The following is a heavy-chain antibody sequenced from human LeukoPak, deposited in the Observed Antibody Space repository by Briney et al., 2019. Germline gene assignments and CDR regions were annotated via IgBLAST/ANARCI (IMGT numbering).Heavy chain of an antibody. CDR2: INPSGGST. Sequence: ASVKVSCKASGYTFTSYYMHWVRQAPGQGLEGMGIINPSGGSTSYAQKFQGRVTMTRDTSTSTVSMELSSLRSEDTAVYYCARGGSPPLVDYWGQGTLVTVSS. CDR1: GYTFTSYY. D-gene: IGHD1-26*01. CDR3: ARGGSPPLVDY. V-gene: IGHV1-46*01. J-gene: IGHJ4*02.